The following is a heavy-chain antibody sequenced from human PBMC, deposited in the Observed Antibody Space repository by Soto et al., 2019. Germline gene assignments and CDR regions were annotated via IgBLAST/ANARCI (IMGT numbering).Heavy chain of an antibody. CDR1: GFPFSSYA. V-gene: IGHV3-64D*08. J-gene: IGHJ4*02. D-gene: IGHD3-22*01. Sequence: GGSLRLSCSASGFPFSSYAMHWVRQAPGKGLEYVSAISSNGGSTYYADSVKGRFTISRDNSKNTLYLQMSSLRAEDTAVYYCVKDRVVVVIRTLGYWGQGTLVTVSS. CDR3: VKDRVVVVIRTLGY. CDR2: ISSNGGST.